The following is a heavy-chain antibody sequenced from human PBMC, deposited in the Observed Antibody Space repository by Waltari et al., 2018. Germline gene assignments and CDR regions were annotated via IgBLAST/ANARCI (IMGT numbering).Heavy chain of an antibody. CDR1: GGSISSTTYY. CDR2: IHYSGNS. V-gene: IGHV4-39*07. Sequence: QLQLQESGPRLVRPSETLSLTCTVSGGSISSTTYYWAWIRPTPGKGLEWIGYIHYSGNSYYNPSLKSRVTMSVDTSKNQFSLKLSSVTAADTAVYYCARDAEDPTPFYYYYYMDVWGKGTTVTISS. D-gene: IGHD2-15*01. J-gene: IGHJ6*03. CDR3: ARDAEDPTPFYYYYYMDV.